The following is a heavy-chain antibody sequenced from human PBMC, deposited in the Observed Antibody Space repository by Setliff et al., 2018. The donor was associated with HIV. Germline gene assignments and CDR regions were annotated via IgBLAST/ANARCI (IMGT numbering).Heavy chain of an antibody. CDR2: VNHSGST. CDR3: ARGTAYYNFWSGYSQDYYYYMDV. Sequence: SETLSLTCAVYGGSFSGHYWSWIRQPPGKGLEWIGEVNHSGSTKYNPSLKSRVTISVDTSKNQFSLKLSSVTAADTAVYYCARGTAYYNFWSGYSQDYYYYMDVWGKGTTVTVSS. J-gene: IGHJ6*03. V-gene: IGHV4-34*01. D-gene: IGHD3-3*01. CDR1: GGSFSGHY.